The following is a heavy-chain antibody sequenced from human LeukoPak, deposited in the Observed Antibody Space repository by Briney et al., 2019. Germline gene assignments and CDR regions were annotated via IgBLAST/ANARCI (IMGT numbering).Heavy chain of an antibody. CDR3: ARRATVTTYNWFDP. Sequence: PSETLSLTCTVSGGSISSSSYYWGWIRQPPGKGLEWIGSIYYSGSTYYNPSLKSRVTISVDTSKNQFSLKLSSVTAADTAVYYCARRATVTTYNWFDPWGQGTLVTVSS. CDR1: GGSISSSSYY. CDR2: IYYSGST. D-gene: IGHD4-17*01. V-gene: IGHV4-39*01. J-gene: IGHJ5*02.